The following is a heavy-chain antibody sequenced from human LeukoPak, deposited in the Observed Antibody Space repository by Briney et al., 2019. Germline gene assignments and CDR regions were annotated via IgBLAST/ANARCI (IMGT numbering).Heavy chain of an antibody. CDR3: ARKGVVDPAGYFDY. Sequence: PSETLSLTCTVSGGSINYYYWMWIRQPPGKGLEWIGYIYYSGGTHYNPSLKSRVTISVDTSKNQFSLKLSSVTAADTAVYYCARKGVVDPAGYFDYWGQGTLVTVSS. V-gene: IGHV4-59*12. D-gene: IGHD2-15*01. CDR2: IYYSGGT. J-gene: IGHJ4*02. CDR1: GGSINYYY.